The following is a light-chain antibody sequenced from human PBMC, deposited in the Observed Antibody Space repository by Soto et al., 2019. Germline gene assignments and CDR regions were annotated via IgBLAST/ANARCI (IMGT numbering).Light chain of an antibody. Sequence: IVLTQSPGTLSVSPGERVILSCRASQTLRNKLAWYQQKSGQAPRLLIYGGFTRATGIPARFSGSGSGTEFTLTINSLQSEDFAIYYCQQHNAWPLTFGPGTKLDLK. CDR3: QQHNAWPLT. CDR2: GGF. V-gene: IGKV3-15*01. J-gene: IGKJ3*01. CDR1: QTLRNK.